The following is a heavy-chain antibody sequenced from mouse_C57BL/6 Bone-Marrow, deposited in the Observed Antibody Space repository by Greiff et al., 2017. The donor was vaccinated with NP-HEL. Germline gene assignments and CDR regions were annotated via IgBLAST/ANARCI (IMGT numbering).Heavy chain of an antibody. CDR2: IYPGSGST. CDR1: GYTFTSYW. Sequence: VQLQQPGAELVKPGASVKLSCKASGYTFTSYWITWVKQRPGQGLEWIGDIYPGSGSTNYNEKFKSKATLTVDTSSSTAYMQLSSLTSEESEVYDCARGDYYGSSFDYWGQGTTLTVSS. CDR3: ARGDYYGSSFDY. J-gene: IGHJ2*01. D-gene: IGHD1-1*01. V-gene: IGHV1-55*01.